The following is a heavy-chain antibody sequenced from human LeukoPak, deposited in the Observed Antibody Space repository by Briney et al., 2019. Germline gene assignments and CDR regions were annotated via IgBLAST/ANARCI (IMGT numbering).Heavy chain of an antibody. J-gene: IGHJ4*02. CDR2: IRGSGTST. CDR1: GFTFNSYT. V-gene: IGHV3-23*01. D-gene: IGHD3-10*01. CDR3: AKVTYGSGTYGAFDY. Sequence: GGSLRLSCAASGFTFNSYTMNWVRQAPGKGLEWVSCIRGSGTSTYYADSVKGRFTISRDNSKNTLYLQMNSLRAEDTAVYYCAKVTYGSGTYGAFDYWGQGTLVTVSS.